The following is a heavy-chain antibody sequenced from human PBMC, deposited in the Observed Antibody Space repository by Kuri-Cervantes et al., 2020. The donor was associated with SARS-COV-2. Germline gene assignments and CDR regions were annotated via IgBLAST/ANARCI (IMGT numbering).Heavy chain of an antibody. V-gene: IGHV3-21*01. Sequence: GGSLRLSCAASGLTFSSYSMNWVRQAPGKGLEWVSSISSSSSYIYYADSVKGRFTISRDNAKNSLYLQMNSLRAEDTAVYYCASGYSSRLDAFDIWGQGTMVTVSS. CDR2: ISSSSSYI. D-gene: IGHD6-13*01. CDR1: GLTFSSYS. J-gene: IGHJ3*02. CDR3: ASGYSSRLDAFDI.